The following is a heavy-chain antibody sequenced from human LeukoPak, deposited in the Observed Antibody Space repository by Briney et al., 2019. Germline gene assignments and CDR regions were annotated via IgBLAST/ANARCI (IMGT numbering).Heavy chain of an antibody. CDR1: GFTVSNYN. CDR3: ARVEGYCSGGSCVSYYYGMDV. V-gene: IGHV3-7*01. Sequence: PGGSLRLSCAASGFTVSNYNMNWVRQAPGKGLEWVANIKQDGSEKYYVDSVKGRFTISRDNAKNSLYLQMNSLRAEDTAVYYCARVEGYCSGGSCVSYYYGMDVWGQGTTVTVSS. D-gene: IGHD2-15*01. J-gene: IGHJ6*02. CDR2: IKQDGSEK.